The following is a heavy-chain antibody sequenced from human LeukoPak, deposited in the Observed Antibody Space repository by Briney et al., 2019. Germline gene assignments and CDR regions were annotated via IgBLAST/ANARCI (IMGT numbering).Heavy chain of an antibody. CDR1: GFPVSSNY. D-gene: IGHD3-22*01. V-gene: IGHV3-66*01. Sequence: GGSLRLSCAASGFPVSSNYMSWVRQAPGKGLEWVPVIYSGGSTYYADSVKGRFTISRDNSKKTLYLQMNSLRAEDTAVYYCAREVYYDSSGYLKGNWFDPWGQGTLVTVSS. CDR2: IYSGGST. J-gene: IGHJ5*02. CDR3: AREVYYDSSGYLKGNWFDP.